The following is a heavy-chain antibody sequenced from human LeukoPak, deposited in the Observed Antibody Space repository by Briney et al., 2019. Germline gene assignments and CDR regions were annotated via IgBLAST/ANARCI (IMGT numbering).Heavy chain of an antibody. Sequence: GASVKVSCKASGYTFTSYTMHWVRQAPGQRLEWMGWISTGNGHTKYSQEFQGRVTITRDTSASTAYMELSSLRSEDMAVYYCARGARFRSYGSGTYYTSLPFDPWGQGTLGTVSS. CDR3: ARGARFRSYGSGTYYTSLPFDP. V-gene: IGHV1-3*03. J-gene: IGHJ5*02. CDR2: ISTGNGHT. CDR1: GYTFTSYT. D-gene: IGHD3-10*01.